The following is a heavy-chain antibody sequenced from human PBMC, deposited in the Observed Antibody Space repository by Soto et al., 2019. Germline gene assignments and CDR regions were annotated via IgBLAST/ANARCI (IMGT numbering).Heavy chain of an antibody. CDR3: ARWWSGSRQGFDP. CDR1: GGSISSGDYY. CDR2: IYYSGST. V-gene: IGHV4-31*03. Sequence: QVQLQESGPGLVKPSQTVSLTCTVCGGSISSGDYYWSWIRDHPEEGLEWIGYIYYSGSTYYNPSLKSRVTISVDTSKNQFSLKLSSVTAADTAVYYCARWWSGSRQGFDPWGQGTLVTVSS. J-gene: IGHJ5*02. D-gene: IGHD3-3*01.